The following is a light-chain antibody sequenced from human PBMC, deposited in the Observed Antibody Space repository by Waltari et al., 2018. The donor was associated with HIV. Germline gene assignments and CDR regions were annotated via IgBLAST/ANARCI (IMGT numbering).Light chain of an antibody. Sequence: SYVLTQSPSVPVAPGKTARITCGGNNIGSKSVHWYQQKPGQAPVLVIYHDSDRTPGIPERFSGSNSRSRAPLTISRVEAGDEADYYCQVWDSSSGVVFGGGTRLTVL. V-gene: IGLV3-21*04. CDR2: HDS. CDR3: QVWDSSSGVV. CDR1: NIGSKS. J-gene: IGLJ2*01.